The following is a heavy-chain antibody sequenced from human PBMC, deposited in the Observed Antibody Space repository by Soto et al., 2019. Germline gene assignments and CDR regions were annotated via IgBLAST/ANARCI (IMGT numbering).Heavy chain of an antibody. CDR1: GFTFSSYA. CDR3: ARVRNYWDYYYYGMDV. Sequence: GGSLRLSCAASGFTFSSYAMHWVRQAPGKGLEWVAVISYDGSNKYYADSVKGRFTISRDNSKNTLYLQMNSLRAEDTAVYYCARVRNYWDYYYYGMDVWGQGTTVTVSS. J-gene: IGHJ6*02. V-gene: IGHV3-30-3*01. CDR2: ISYDGSNK. D-gene: IGHD1-7*01.